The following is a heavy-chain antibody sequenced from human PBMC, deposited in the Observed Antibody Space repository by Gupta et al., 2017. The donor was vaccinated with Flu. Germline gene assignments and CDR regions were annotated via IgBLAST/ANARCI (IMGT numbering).Heavy chain of an antibody. CDR1: GFTFSSYW. CDR2: IKQDGSEK. V-gene: IGHV3-7*01. J-gene: IGHJ4*02. CDR3: ARLGFYGDYYFDY. Sequence: EVQLVESGGGLVQPGGSLRLSCAASGFTFSSYWMSWVRQAPGKGLEWVANIKQDGSEKYYVDSVKGRFTISRDNAKNSLYLQMNSLRAEDTAVYYCARLGFYGDYYFDYWGQGTLVTVSS. D-gene: IGHD4-17*01.